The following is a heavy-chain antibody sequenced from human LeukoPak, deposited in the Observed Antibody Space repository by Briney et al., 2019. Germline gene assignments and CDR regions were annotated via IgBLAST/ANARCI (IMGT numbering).Heavy chain of an antibody. D-gene: IGHD5-24*01. J-gene: IGHJ4*02. V-gene: IGHV1-24*01. CDR3: AAGEVGQLFDY. CDR1: GYTLSELS. Sequence: ASVKVSCEVSGYTLSELSMHWVRQAPGKGLEWMGGFDLEDGETIYVQKFQSRVTMTEDTSTDTAYMELSSLRSDDTAVYFCAAGEVGQLFDYWGQGTLVTVSS. CDR2: FDLEDGET.